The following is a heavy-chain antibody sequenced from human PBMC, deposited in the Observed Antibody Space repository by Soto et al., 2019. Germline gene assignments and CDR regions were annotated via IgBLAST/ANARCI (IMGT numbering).Heavy chain of an antibody. CDR2: FNPTSGDT. J-gene: IGHJ4*02. Sequence: ASVKVSCKASGYTFTAYSMHWVRQAPGQGLEWMGWFNPTSGDTIYPQRFQGRLTLTGDTSIATAYMEMYSLTSDDSAVYYCAREASAVISLDYWGQGTLVTVSS. D-gene: IGHD6-19*01. V-gene: IGHV1-2*02. CDR3: AREASAVISLDY. CDR1: GYTFTAYS.